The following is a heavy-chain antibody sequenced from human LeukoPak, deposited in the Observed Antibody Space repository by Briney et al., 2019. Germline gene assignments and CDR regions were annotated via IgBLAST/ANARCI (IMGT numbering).Heavy chain of an antibody. CDR2: TYYRSKWYN. V-gene: IGHV6-1*01. J-gene: IGHJ4*02. CDR3: ARGGRGYCTSSSCYFDY. CDR1: GDSVSSTA. Sequence: SQTLSLTCAISGDSVSSTAWNWIRQSPSRGLEWLGRTYYRSKWYNDYAVSVKSRITINPDTSKNQFSLQLNSVTPQDTAVYYLARGGRGYCTSSSCYFDYWGQGTLVTVSS. D-gene: IGHD2-2*01.